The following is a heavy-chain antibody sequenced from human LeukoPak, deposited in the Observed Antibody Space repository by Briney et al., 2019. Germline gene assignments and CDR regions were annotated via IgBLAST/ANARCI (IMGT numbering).Heavy chain of an antibody. V-gene: IGHV3-53*01. CDR1: GFTVSTNY. Sequence: SGGSLRLSCVVSGFTVSTNYMSWVRQAPGKGLEWVSLIYSGGSTYYADSVKGRFTISRDNSKNTLYHQMNSLRAEHTAVYYCARRAGGYSHPYDYWGQGTLVTVSS. J-gene: IGHJ4*02. CDR2: IYSGGST. CDR3: ARRAGGYSHPYDY. D-gene: IGHD4-23*01.